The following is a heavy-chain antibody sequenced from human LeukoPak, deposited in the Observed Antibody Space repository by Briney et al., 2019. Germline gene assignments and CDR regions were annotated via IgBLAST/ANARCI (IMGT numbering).Heavy chain of an antibody. CDR1: GFTFSGSA. Sequence: GGSLRLSCAASGFTFSGSAMHWVRQASGKGLEWVGRIRSKANGYATAYAASVKGRFTISRDDSKNTAYLQMNSLKTEDTAVYYCTRLGGSYVDYWGQGTLVIVSS. D-gene: IGHD3-16*01. CDR2: IRSKANGYAT. CDR3: TRLGGSYVDY. V-gene: IGHV3-73*01. J-gene: IGHJ4*02.